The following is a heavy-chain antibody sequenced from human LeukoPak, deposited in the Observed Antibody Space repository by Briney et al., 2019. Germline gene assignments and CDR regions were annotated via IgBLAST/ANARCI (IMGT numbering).Heavy chain of an antibody. D-gene: IGHD3-10*01. V-gene: IGHV1-18*01. CDR1: GYTFTSYG. CDR3: ARDDPKPYYYGSGCYYHTPIDY. Sequence: ASVKVSCKASGYTFTSYGISWVRQAPGQGLEWMGWISAYNGNTNYAQKLQGRVTMTTDTSTSTAYMELRSLRSDDTAVYYCARDDPKPYYYGSGCYYHTPIDYWGQGTLVTVSS. J-gene: IGHJ4*02. CDR2: ISAYNGNT.